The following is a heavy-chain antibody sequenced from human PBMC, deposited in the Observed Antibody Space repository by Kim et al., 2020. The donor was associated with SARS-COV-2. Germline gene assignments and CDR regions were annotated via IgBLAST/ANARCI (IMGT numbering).Heavy chain of an antibody. CDR2: IYYSGST. J-gene: IGHJ4*02. D-gene: IGHD3-3*01. Sequence: SETLSLTCTVSGGSISSGGYYWSWIRQHPGKGLEWIGYIYYSGSTYYNPSLKSRVTISVDTSKNQFSLKLSSVTAADTAVYYCATAATIFGVVISHFDYWGQGTLVTVSS. CDR1: GGSISSGGYY. V-gene: IGHV4-31*03. CDR3: ATAATIFGVVISHFDY.